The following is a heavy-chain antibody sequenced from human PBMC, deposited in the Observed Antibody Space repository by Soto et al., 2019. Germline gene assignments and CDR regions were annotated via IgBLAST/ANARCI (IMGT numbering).Heavy chain of an antibody. V-gene: IGHV1-46*01. CDR3: ARDGGGSYYYYYYMDV. CDR2: INPSGGST. CDR1: GYTFTSYY. J-gene: IGHJ6*03. Sequence: ASVKVSCKASGYTFTSYYMHWVRQAPGQGLEWMGIINPSGGSTSYAQKFQGRVTMTRDTSTSTVYMELSSLRSEDTAVDYCARDGGGSYYYYYYMDVWGKGTTVTVSS. D-gene: IGHD1-26*01.